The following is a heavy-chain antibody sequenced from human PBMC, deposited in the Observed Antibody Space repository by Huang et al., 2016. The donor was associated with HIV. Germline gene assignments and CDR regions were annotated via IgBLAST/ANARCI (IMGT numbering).Heavy chain of an antibody. V-gene: IGHV4-39*01. Sequence: QLQLQESGPGQVKPSETLSLTCTVSGAFISSTNYYWGWIRQSPGKGLEWVGSVYQSGSTTSNPSLKSRVTLSVDTSRNQFSLRLNSVTAADTAVYYCASQHIGAAATWFWGRGTQVAVSS. D-gene: IGHD6-13*01. CDR1: GAFISSTNYY. CDR3: ASQHIGAAATWF. CDR2: VYQSGST. J-gene: IGHJ4*02.